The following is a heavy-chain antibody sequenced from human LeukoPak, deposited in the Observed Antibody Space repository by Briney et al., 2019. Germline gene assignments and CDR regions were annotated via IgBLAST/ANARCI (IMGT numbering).Heavy chain of an antibody. D-gene: IGHD6-13*01. CDR2: INPNSGRT. Sequence: ASVKVSCKASGYTFTGYYMHWVRQAPGQGLEWMGWINPNSGRTNYAQNFQGRVTMTRDPSISTAYMELNSLTSNDTAVYYCARTREYSSSWYFPPFDPWGQGTLVTVSS. CDR1: GYTFTGYY. CDR3: ARTREYSSSWYFPPFDP. V-gene: IGHV1-2*02. J-gene: IGHJ5*02.